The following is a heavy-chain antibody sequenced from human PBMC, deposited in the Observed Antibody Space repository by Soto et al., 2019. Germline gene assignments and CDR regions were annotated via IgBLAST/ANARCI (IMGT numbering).Heavy chain of an antibody. CDR1: GGSISSGGYY. CDR3: ARDQGVPYGMDV. D-gene: IGHD1-1*01. Sequence: QVQLQESGPGLVKPSQTLSLTCTVSGGSISSGGYYWSWIRQHPGKGLEWIRYIYYSGSTYYNPSLKRLVTISVDTSKTQFSLQLSSVTAADTAVYYCARDQGVPYGMDVWGQGTTVTVSS. J-gene: IGHJ6*02. V-gene: IGHV4-31*01. CDR2: IYYSGST.